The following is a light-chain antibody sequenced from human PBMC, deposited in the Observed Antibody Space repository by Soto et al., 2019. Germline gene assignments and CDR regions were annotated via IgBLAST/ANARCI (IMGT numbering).Light chain of an antibody. CDR1: QSVSSSY. J-gene: IGKJ3*01. V-gene: IGKV3-20*01. CDR3: QQYGSSPGA. Sequence: EIVLTQSPGTLSLSPGERATLSCRASQSVSSSYLAWYQQKPGQAPRLLIYGASSRATGIPDRFSGSGSGXXXXXXIXXLXPEDFAVYYCQQYGSSPGAFGPGTKVDIK. CDR2: GAS.